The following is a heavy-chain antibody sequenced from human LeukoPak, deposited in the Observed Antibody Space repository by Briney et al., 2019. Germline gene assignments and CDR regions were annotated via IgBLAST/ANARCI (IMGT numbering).Heavy chain of an antibody. CDR1: GFTFSSYA. V-gene: IGHV3-23*01. CDR2: ISGSGAYT. D-gene: IGHD6-6*01. J-gene: IGHJ2*01. Sequence: GGSLRLSCAASGFTFSSYAMTWVRQAPGKGLEWVSAISGSGAYTYHEDSAKGRFTISRDNSKNTLYLQMNSLRAEDTAVYYCAKVLDSSRYWYFDLWGRGTLVTVSS. CDR3: AKVLDSSRYWYFDL.